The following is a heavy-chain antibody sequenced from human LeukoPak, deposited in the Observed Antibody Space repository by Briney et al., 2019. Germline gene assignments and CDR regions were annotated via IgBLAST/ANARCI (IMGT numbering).Heavy chain of an antibody. D-gene: IGHD6-13*01. J-gene: IGHJ3*02. V-gene: IGHV4-39*01. Sequence: SETLSLTCIVSGGFISSSSYYWGWLRDPPGKALEWIGRIYYSGSNYYNPSLKSRITISVDTSNNQFSLKLSSVSAADTAVYYCLAAAGNAFDIWGQGTTVTVSS. CDR2: IYYSGSN. CDR3: LAAAGNAFDI. CDR1: GGFISSSSYY.